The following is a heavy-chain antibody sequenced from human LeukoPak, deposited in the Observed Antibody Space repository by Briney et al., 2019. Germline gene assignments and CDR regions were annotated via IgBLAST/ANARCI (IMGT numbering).Heavy chain of an antibody. V-gene: IGHV4-31*03. Sequence: PSQTLSLTCTVSGGSISSGGYYWSWIRQHPGKGLEWIGYIYYSGSTYYNPSLKSRVTISVDTSKNQFSLTLSSVTAADTAVYYCARANPSYYYGSGSYHTWGQGTLVTVSS. CDR1: GGSISSGGYY. J-gene: IGHJ5*02. CDR2: IYYSGST. CDR3: ARANPSYYYGSGSYHT. D-gene: IGHD3-10*01.